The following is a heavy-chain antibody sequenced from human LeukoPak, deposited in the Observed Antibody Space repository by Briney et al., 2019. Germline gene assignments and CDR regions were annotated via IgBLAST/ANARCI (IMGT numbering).Heavy chain of an antibody. Sequence: PSETLSLTCTVSGGSISSYYWSWIRQPPGKGLEWIGYIYTSGSTNYNPSLKSRVTISVDTSKNQFSLKLSSVTAADTAIYYCAKKTPGTHPFDYWGQGTLVTVSP. CDR3: AKKTPGTHPFDY. J-gene: IGHJ4*02. V-gene: IGHV4-4*09. D-gene: IGHD6-13*01. CDR1: GGSISSYY. CDR2: IYTSGST.